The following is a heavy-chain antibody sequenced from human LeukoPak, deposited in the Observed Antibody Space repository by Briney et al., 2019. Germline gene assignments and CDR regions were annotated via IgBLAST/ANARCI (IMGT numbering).Heavy chain of an antibody. Sequence: GGSLRLSCAGSGFTFTSYAMTWVRQAPGKGLEWVSAISSSGGTTYNADSVKGRFTISRDNSKNTLYLQMNSLRAEDTAVYYCATYDILTGYYRDVFDIWGQGTMVTVSS. CDR1: GFTFTSYA. D-gene: IGHD3-9*01. J-gene: IGHJ3*02. V-gene: IGHV3-23*01. CDR2: ISSSGGTT. CDR3: ATYDILTGYYRDVFDI.